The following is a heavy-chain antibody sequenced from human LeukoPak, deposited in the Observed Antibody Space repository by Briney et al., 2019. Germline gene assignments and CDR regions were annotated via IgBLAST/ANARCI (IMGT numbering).Heavy chain of an antibody. J-gene: IGHJ6*03. CDR1: GGSISSSSYY. CDR2: IYYSGST. V-gene: IGHV4-39*07. CDR3: ARCVANYDFWSGYSSSYYYMDV. Sequence: SETLSLTCTVSGGSISSSSYYWGWIRQPPGKGLEWIGSIYYSGSTYCNPSLKSRVTISVDTSKNQFSLKLSSVTAADTAVYYSARCVANYDFWSGYSSSYYYMDVWGKGTTVTVSS. D-gene: IGHD3-3*01.